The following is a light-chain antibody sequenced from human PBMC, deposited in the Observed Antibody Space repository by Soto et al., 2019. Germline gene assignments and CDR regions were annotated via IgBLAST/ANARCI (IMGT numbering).Light chain of an antibody. V-gene: IGKV3D-20*02. J-gene: IGKJ5*01. Sequence: ENVLTQSPGTLSLSPGERATLSCRASQSLSSSYLAWYQQKPGQAPRLLIYGASSRATGIPDRFSGSGSGTDFTLTISSLEPEDFAVYYCQQRSNWITFGQGTRLEIK. CDR2: GAS. CDR1: QSLSSSY. CDR3: QQRSNWIT.